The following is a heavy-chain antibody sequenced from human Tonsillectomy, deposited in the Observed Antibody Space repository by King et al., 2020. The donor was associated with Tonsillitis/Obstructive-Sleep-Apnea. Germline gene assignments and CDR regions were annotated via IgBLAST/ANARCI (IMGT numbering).Heavy chain of an antibody. CDR1: GLSVMSNY. Sequence: VKLVESGGGLIQPGGSLRLSCAASGLSVMSNYMTWVRQAPGKGLEWVSVIYAGGSTNYADSVTGRFTISRDNSKNTVDLQMKSLRDEDTAVYYCASGKTWLSSWGQGTLVTVSS. D-gene: IGHD5-24*01. CDR3: ASGKTWLSS. J-gene: IGHJ4*02. V-gene: IGHV3-53*01. CDR2: IYAGGST.